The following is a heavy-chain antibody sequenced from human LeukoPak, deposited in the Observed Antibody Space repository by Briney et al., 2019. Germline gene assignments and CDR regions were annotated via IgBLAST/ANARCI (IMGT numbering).Heavy chain of an antibody. V-gene: IGHV3-23*01. CDR3: AKDGYDYYYYYMDV. J-gene: IGHJ6*03. Sequence: GGSLTLACAASGFTLSSYAMGWVRQAPGQGLEWVSAISGSGGTTYYADSVKGRFTISRDNSKNTLYLQMNSLRAEDTAVYYCAKDGYDYYYYYMDVWGRGTAVTVSS. D-gene: IGHD1-1*01. CDR1: GFTLSSYA. CDR2: ISGSGGTT.